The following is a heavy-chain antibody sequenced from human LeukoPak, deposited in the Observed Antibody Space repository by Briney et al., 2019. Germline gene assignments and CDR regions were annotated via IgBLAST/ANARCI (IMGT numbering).Heavy chain of an antibody. J-gene: IGHJ4*02. Sequence: GESLKISCTGSGYSFTIYWIGWVRQMPGKGLEWMGIIYPGDSDTRYSPSFQGQVTISADKSISTAYLQWSSLKASDTAMYYCARYIAAAGYYFDYWGQGTLVTVSS. CDR2: IYPGDSDT. CDR3: ARYIAAAGYYFDY. D-gene: IGHD6-13*01. CDR1: GYSFTIYW. V-gene: IGHV5-51*01.